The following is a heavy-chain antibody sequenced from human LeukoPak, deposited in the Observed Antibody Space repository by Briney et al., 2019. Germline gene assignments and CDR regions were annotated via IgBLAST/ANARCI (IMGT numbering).Heavy chain of an antibody. D-gene: IGHD1-26*01. CDR3: TRARGGATVWFDP. J-gene: IGHJ5*02. Sequence: QPGGSLRLSCAASGFTFSVSAMHWVRQASGKGLEWVGRIRSKANNYATVYAASVRGRFTISRDDSKNTAYLQMNSLKTEDTAVYYCTRARGGATVWFDPWGQGTVVTVFS. V-gene: IGHV3-73*01. CDR1: GFTFSVSA. CDR2: IRSKANNYAT.